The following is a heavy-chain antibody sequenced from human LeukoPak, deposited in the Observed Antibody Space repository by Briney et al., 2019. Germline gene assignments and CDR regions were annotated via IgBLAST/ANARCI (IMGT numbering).Heavy chain of an antibody. CDR1: GGSISSSSYY. J-gene: IGHJ4*02. Sequence: SETLSLTCTVSGGSISSSSYYWGWIRQPPGKGLEWIGSIYYSGSTYYNPSLKSRVTISVDTSKNQFSLKLSSVTAADTAVYYCARGQWGSGWYWGLDYWGQGTLVTVSS. D-gene: IGHD6-19*01. CDR2: IYYSGST. CDR3: ARGQWGSGWYWGLDY. V-gene: IGHV4-39*07.